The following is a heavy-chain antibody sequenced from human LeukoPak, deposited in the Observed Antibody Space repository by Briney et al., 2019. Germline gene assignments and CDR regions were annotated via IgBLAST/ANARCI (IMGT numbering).Heavy chain of an antibody. CDR2: ISSSSSYI. CDR1: GFTFSSYS. Sequence: TGGSLRLSCAASGFTFSSYSTNWVRQAPGKGLEWVSSISSSSSYIYYADSVKGRFTISRDNAKNSLYLQMNSLRAEDTAVYYCARSPDKYYYDSSGYLDYWGQGTLVTVSS. D-gene: IGHD3-22*01. CDR3: ARSPDKYYYDSSGYLDY. J-gene: IGHJ4*02. V-gene: IGHV3-21*01.